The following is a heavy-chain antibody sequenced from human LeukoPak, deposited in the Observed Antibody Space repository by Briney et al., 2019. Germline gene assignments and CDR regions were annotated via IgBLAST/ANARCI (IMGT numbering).Heavy chain of an antibody. CDR2: ISAYNGNT. V-gene: IGHV1-18*01. CDR3: ARDFGYCSSTSCYTDAANADLFDY. D-gene: IGHD2-2*02. CDR1: GYTFTSYG. J-gene: IGHJ4*02. Sequence: ASVKVSCKASGYTFTSYGISWVRQAPGQGLEWMGWISAYNGNTNYAQKLQGRVTMTTDTSTSTAYMELRSLRSDDTAVYYCARDFGYCSSTSCYTDAANADLFDYWGQGTLVTVSS.